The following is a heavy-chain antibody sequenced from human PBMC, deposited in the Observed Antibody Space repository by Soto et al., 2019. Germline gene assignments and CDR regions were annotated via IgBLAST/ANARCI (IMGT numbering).Heavy chain of an antibody. Sequence: QVQLVQSGAEVTRPGASVKVSCKATGYSFTTYFMQWVRQAPGQGLEWVGLINPNDGTTSYAQKFHGRGTMTRDTSSSTDYMDLSNLRSEDTAVYYCEASLQLRKGWAFACWGRGSLVTVSS. V-gene: IGHV1-46*01. D-gene: IGHD1-1*01. CDR2: INPNDGTT. J-gene: IGHJ4*02. CDR1: GYSFTTYF. CDR3: EASLQLRKGWAFAC.